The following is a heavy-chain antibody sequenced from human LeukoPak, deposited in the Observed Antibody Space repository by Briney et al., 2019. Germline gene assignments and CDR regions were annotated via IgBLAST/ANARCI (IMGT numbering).Heavy chain of an antibody. J-gene: IGHJ4*02. CDR1: GFTFSTYV. V-gene: IGHV3-33*01. CDR2: ISHDVNTK. CDR3: ARGRDWMLYDY. D-gene: IGHD3-9*01. Sequence: GGSLRLSCAGSGFTFSTYVMHWVREVPGKGLEWVARISHDVNTKFYAASVRGRFTISRDNSKNTLSLEMYSLRAEDTAMFYCARGRDWMLYDYWGQGTLVTV.